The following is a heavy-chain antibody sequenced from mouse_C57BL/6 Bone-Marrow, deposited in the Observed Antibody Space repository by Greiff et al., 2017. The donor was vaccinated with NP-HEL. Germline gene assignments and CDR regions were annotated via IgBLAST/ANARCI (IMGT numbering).Heavy chain of an antibody. Sequence: QVQLQQPGAELVRPGSSVKLSCKASGYTFTSYWMDWVKQRPGQGLEWIGNIYPSDSETHYNQKFKDKATLTVDKSSSTAYMQLSSLTSEDSAVYYCARGWCQAMDYWGQGTSVTVSS. D-gene: IGHD1-1*02. CDR2: IYPSDSET. V-gene: IGHV1-61*01. CDR3: ARGWCQAMDY. J-gene: IGHJ4*01. CDR1: GYTFTSYW.